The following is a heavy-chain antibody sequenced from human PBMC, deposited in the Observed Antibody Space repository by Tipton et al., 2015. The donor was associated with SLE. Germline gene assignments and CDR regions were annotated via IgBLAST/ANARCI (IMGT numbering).Heavy chain of an antibody. D-gene: IGHD2-2*01. Sequence: TLSLTCIVSGASISGYYWSWIRQPPGKGLEWIGEINHSGSANYNPSLKSRLIISLDTSKNQFSLKLSSVTAADTAVYYCRHTSAPWIDDYWGQGTLVTVSS. J-gene: IGHJ4*02. CDR2: INHSGSA. V-gene: IGHV4-34*03. CDR1: GASISGYY. CDR3: RHTSAPWIDDY.